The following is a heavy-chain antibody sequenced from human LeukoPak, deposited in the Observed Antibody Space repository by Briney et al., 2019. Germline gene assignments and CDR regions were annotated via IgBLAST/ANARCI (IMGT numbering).Heavy chain of an antibody. CDR2: ISYDGSNK. Sequence: GRSPRLSCAASGFTFSSYAMHWVRQAPGKGLEWVAVISYDGSNKYYADSVKGRFTISRDNSKNTLYLQMNSLRAEDTAVYYCAREGSVVVTAIPTDYWGQGTLVTVSS. D-gene: IGHD2-21*02. CDR3: AREGSVVVTAIPTDY. V-gene: IGHV3-30*04. J-gene: IGHJ4*02. CDR1: GFTFSSYA.